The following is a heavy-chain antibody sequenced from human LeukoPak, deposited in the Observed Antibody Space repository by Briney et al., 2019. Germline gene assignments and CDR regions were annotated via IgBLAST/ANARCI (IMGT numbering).Heavy chain of an antibody. J-gene: IGHJ4*02. V-gene: IGHV3-7*01. CDR2: IKQDGSEK. Sequence: RPGGSLRLSCAASGFTFSSYWMSWVRQAPGKGLEWVADIKQDGSEKYYVDSVKGRFTISRDNAKNSLYLQMNSLRAEDTAVYSCARDIRDGASYYFDYWGQGTLVTVSS. CDR1: GFTFSSYW. CDR3: ARDIRDGASYYFDY. D-gene: IGHD5-24*01.